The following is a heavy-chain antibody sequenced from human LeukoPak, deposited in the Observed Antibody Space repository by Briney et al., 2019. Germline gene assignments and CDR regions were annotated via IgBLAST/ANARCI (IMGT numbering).Heavy chain of an antibody. CDR3: ARDKGSITMVRGVNYWFDP. Sequence: ASVKVSCKASGYTFTSYGISWVRQAPGQGLEWMGWISAYNGNTNYAQKLQGRVTMTTDTSTSTAYMELRSLRSDDTAVYYCARDKGSITMVRGVNYWFDPWGQGTLVTDSS. CDR1: GYTFTSYG. CDR2: ISAYNGNT. J-gene: IGHJ5*02. V-gene: IGHV1-18*01. D-gene: IGHD3-10*01.